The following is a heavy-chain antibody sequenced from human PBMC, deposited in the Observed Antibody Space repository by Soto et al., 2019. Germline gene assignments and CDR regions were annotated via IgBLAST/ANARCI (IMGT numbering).Heavy chain of an antibody. D-gene: IGHD6-13*01. CDR1: GGSISSYY. J-gene: IGHJ4*02. Sequence: SETLSLTCTVSGGSISSYYWSWIRQPAGKGMEWIGRIHTTDGTNYNPSLKSRVTMSIDTSNNQFSLKLSSLTAADTAVYYCARALSSAAGLYFDFWGQGTLVTVS. CDR2: IHTTDGT. CDR3: ARALSSAAGLYFDF. V-gene: IGHV4-4*07.